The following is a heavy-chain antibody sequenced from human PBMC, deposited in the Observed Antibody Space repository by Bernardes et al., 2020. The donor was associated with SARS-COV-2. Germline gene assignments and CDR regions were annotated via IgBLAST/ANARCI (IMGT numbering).Heavy chain of an antibody. D-gene: IGHD2-21*01. Sequence: SETLSLTCTVSGGSIGSSNYYWGWIRQAPGPGLEWIGSIYSGGNSYYNPSLQSLVSESVDTSRNQFSLRLRFVTAADTAVYYCAGSSCGIDCYIGGLRSWDYGMDVWGPGTTVTVSS. J-gene: IGHJ6*02. CDR2: IYSGGNS. V-gene: IGHV4-39*01. CDR3: AGSSCGIDCYIGGLRSWDYGMDV. CDR1: GGSIGSSNYY.